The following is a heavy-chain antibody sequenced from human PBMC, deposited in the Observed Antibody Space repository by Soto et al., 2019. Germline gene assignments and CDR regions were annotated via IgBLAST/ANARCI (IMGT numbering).Heavy chain of an antibody. CDR2: IYYSGST. CDR3: ARVSKVVVVAATWFDP. V-gene: IGHV4-31*03. D-gene: IGHD2-15*01. CDR1: GGSISSGGYY. J-gene: IGHJ5*02. Sequence: QVQLQESGPGLVKPSQTLSLTCTVSGGSISSGGYYWSWIRQHPGKGLEWIGYIYYSGSTYYNPSLKSRVTISGDTSKNQFSLKLSSVTAADTAVYYCARVSKVVVVAATWFDPWGQGTLVTVSS.